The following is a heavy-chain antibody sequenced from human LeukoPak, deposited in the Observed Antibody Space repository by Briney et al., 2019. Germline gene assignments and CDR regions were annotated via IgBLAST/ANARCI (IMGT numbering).Heavy chain of an antibody. V-gene: IGHV4-59*01. J-gene: IGHJ6*03. CDR1: GGSISSFY. D-gene: IGHD2-15*01. CDR2: MYYSGST. Sequence: PSETLSLTCTVSGGSISSFYWSWIRQPPGKGLEWIGFMYYSGSTNYNPSLKSRVTISVDTSKNQFSLKLSSVTAADTAVYYCARAAVVAATGYYYMDVWGKGTTVTVSS. CDR3: ARAAVVAATGYYYMDV.